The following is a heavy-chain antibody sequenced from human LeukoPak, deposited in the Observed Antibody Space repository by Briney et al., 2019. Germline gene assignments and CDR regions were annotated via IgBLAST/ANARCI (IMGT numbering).Heavy chain of an antibody. Sequence: GSLRLSCAASGLTFSSYVMHWVRQAPGKGLEWVAVISYDGSKKYYADSVKGRFTISRDNSKNTLYLQMNSLRAEDTAVYYCAKAIAARDNDAFDIWGQGTMVTVSS. V-gene: IGHV3-30*18. D-gene: IGHD6-6*01. CDR1: GLTFSSYV. CDR3: AKAIAARDNDAFDI. J-gene: IGHJ3*02. CDR2: ISYDGSKK.